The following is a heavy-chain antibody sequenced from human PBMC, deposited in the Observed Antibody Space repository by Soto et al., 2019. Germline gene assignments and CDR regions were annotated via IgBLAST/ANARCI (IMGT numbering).Heavy chain of an antibody. D-gene: IGHD3-16*01. CDR3: AHRPSDYIWGSYPT. CDR1: GFSLSSSGVG. J-gene: IGHJ5*02. CDR2: ISWDGDK. Sequence: QITLKESGPTLVKPTQTLTLTCTFSGFSLSSSGVGVAWIRQPPGKALEWLALISWDGDKYYSPSLKNRLSISKDTSENHVVFTLTNVDPVDTGTYFCAHRPSDYIWGSYPTWGQGTLVTVSS. V-gene: IGHV2-5*02.